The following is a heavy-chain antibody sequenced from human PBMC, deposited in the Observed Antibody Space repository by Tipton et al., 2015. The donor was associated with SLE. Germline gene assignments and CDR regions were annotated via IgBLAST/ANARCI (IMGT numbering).Heavy chain of an antibody. CDR2: IYSSGSP. CDR1: GGSITSGSQY. V-gene: IGHV4-61*09. Sequence: TLSLTCTVSGGSITSGSQYWTWIRQPAGKGLEWIGHIYSSGSPNYNPSLKSRVTMSVDTSKNQFSLRLNSVTAADTAVYYCARGGGSCYDYWGQGTLVTVSS. D-gene: IGHD2-15*01. CDR3: ARGGGSCYDY. J-gene: IGHJ4*02.